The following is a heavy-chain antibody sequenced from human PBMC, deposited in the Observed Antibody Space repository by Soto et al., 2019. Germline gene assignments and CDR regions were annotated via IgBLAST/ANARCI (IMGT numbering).Heavy chain of an antibody. D-gene: IGHD6-19*01. CDR1: GFTFSYYW. CDR2: IKPDGSEK. CDR3: ARRRYSSGCYQTEYFQH. J-gene: IGHJ1*01. V-gene: IGHV3-7*05. Sequence: EVQLVESGGGLVQPGGSLRLSCAASGFTFSYYWMNWVRQAPGKGLEWVANIKPDGSEKYYVDSVKGRFTISRDNAMNSRYLQMNWLRAEATAVYYCARRRYSSGCYQTEYFQHWCQGTLVTVSS.